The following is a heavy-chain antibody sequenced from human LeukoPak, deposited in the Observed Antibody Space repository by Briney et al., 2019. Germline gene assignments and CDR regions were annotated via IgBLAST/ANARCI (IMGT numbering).Heavy chain of an antibody. CDR3: SRGTSAGGPISPFDF. CDR2: IQGDGSNT. J-gene: IGHJ4*02. D-gene: IGHD6-13*01. CDR1: GFTFSKNW. Sequence: QPGGSLRLSCVASGFTFSKNWMHWVRQAPGKGLVWVSRIQGDGSNTNYADSVKGRFSISRDNAKNTVYLQMTSLWAEDTGIYYCSRGTSAGGPISPFDFWGQGTVVTDSS. V-gene: IGHV3-74*01.